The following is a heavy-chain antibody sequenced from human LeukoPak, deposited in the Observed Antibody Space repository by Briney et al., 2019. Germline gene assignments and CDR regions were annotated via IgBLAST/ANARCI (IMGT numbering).Heavy chain of an antibody. V-gene: IGHV1-69*05. J-gene: IGHJ6*03. Sequence: ASVKVSCKASGGTFSSYAISWVRQAPGQGLEWMGGIIPIFGTANYAQKFQGRVTITTDESTSTAYMELSSLRSEDTAVYYCARTSICGVPGVYYYMDVWGKGTTVTVSS. CDR2: IIPIFGTA. CDR3: ARTSICGVPGVYYYMDV. CDR1: GGTFSSYA. D-gene: IGHD3-3*01.